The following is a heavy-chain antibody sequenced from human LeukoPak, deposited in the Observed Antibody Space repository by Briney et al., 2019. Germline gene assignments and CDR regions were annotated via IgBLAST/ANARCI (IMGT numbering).Heavy chain of an antibody. V-gene: IGHV4-39*01. J-gene: IGHJ4*02. CDR1: GGSIRSSYYY. CDR2: IYDSGST. Sequence: SETLSLTCTVSGGSIRSSYYYWGWIRQPPGKGLEWIGSIYDSGSTYYNPSLKSRVTISVDTSKNQFSLKLNSVTAADTAVYYCASYYDILTGYYAWGQGTLVTVSS. CDR3: ASYYDILTGYYA. D-gene: IGHD3-9*01.